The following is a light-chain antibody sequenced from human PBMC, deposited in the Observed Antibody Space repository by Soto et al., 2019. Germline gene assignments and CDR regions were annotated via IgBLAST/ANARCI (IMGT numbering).Light chain of an antibody. Sequence: DIQLTQSPLSLSASLGDSVTVTCRASENIDNYLNWYRQKPGEAPQLIIYSASRLQRGVPGIFSGGGPGTDVSLTIHVSHSDNFATYFCQQSYSFPCFGTGTRVD. CDR1: ENIDNY. CDR2: SAS. V-gene: IGKV1-39*01. J-gene: IGKJ3*01. CDR3: QQSYSFPC.